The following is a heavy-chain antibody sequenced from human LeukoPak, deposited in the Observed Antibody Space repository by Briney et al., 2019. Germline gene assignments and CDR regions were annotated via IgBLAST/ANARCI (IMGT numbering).Heavy chain of an antibody. V-gene: IGHV3-23*01. CDR3: AKDLLPVAANW. Sequence: GGSLRLSCAASGFTLSTYAMSWVRQTPGKGLEWVAATSSSDAGTYHADSVRGRFTISRDNSKNTLYLQMNSLRAEDAAVFYCAKDLLPVAANWWGQGTLVTVSS. CDR2: TSSSDAGT. CDR1: GFTLSTYA. D-gene: IGHD6-19*01. J-gene: IGHJ4*02.